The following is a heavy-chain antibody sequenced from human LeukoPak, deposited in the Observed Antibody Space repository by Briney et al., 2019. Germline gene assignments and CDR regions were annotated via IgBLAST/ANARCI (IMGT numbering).Heavy chain of an antibody. CDR2: IYYSWST. V-gene: IGHV4-59*01. Sequence: SETLSLTCTVSGGSISSYYWSWIRQPPGKGLEWIGYIYYSWSTNYNPSLKSRVTISVDTSKNQFSLKLSSVTAADTAVYYCARGAPYSSSWYRWGQRTLVTVSS. D-gene: IGHD6-13*01. CDR1: GGSISSYY. J-gene: IGHJ5*02. CDR3: ARGAPYSSSWYR.